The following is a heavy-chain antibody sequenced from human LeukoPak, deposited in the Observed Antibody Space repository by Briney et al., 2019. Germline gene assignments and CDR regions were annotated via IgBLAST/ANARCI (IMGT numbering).Heavy chain of an antibody. CDR2: ISAYNGNT. Sequence: ASVKVSCKASGYTFTSYGISWVRQAPGQGREWMGWISAYNGNTKYAQKLQGRVTMTTDTSTSTAYMELRSLRSDDTAVYYCARVHSGYYYMDVWGKGTTVTVSS. D-gene: IGHD3-9*01. J-gene: IGHJ6*03. CDR3: ARVHSGYYYMDV. CDR1: GYTFTSYG. V-gene: IGHV1-18*01.